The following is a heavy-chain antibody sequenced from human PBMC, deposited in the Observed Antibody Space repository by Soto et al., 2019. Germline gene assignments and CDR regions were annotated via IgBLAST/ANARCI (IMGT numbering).Heavy chain of an antibody. CDR3: ARGSGWRRNNDY. D-gene: IGHD2-15*01. Sequence: ASVKVSCKSTGYTFTSYGISWVRQAPGQGIEWMGWISAYNGNTNYAQKLQGRVTMTTDTSTSTAYMELRSLRSEDTAVYYCARGSGWRRNNDYWGQGTLVTVSS. V-gene: IGHV1-18*01. J-gene: IGHJ4*02. CDR1: GYTFTSYG. CDR2: ISAYNGNT.